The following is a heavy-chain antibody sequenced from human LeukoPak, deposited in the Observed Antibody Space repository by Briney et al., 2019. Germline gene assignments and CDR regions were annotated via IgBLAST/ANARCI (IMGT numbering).Heavy chain of an antibody. CDR2: IVVGSGNT. V-gene: IGHV1-58*02. CDR1: GFTFTSST. CDR3: AGTPWFGELTLDY. J-gene: IGHJ4*02. D-gene: IGHD3-10*01. Sequence: SVKVSCKASGFTFTSSTIQWVRQARGQRLEWIGWIVVGSGNTNYAQKFQERVIITRDMSTTTVYMELSSLRSEDAAVYYCAGTPWFGELTLDYWGQGTLVTVSS.